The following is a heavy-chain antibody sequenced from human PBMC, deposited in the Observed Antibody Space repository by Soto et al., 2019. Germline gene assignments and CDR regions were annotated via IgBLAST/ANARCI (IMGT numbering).Heavy chain of an antibody. V-gene: IGHV4-30-4*01. CDR2: ISNSGST. J-gene: IGHJ4*02. CDR3: ATESGSTYGYFDH. Sequence: SETLSLTCTVSGGSVTSDEDYWTWIRQSPGKGLEWIGYISNSGSTGYNPSLKTRLSMSVDGSKNQFTLRLTSVTAADTAVYFCATESGSTYGYFDHWGQGTQVTVSS. CDR1: GGSVTSDEDY. D-gene: IGHD5-18*01.